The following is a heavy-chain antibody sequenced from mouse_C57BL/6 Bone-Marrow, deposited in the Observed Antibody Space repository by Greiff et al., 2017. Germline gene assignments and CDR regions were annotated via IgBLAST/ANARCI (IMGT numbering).Heavy chain of an antibody. Sequence: EVKLVESGGDLVKPGGSLKLSCAASGFTFSSYGMSWVRQTPAKRLEWVATISSGGSYTYYPDSVKGRFTISRDNAKNTLYLQMSSLKSEDTAMYYCARSTIYYYAMDYWGQGTSVTVSS. CDR2: ISSGGSYT. V-gene: IGHV5-6*01. D-gene: IGHD2-1*01. CDR3: ARSTIYYYAMDY. CDR1: GFTFSSYG. J-gene: IGHJ4*01.